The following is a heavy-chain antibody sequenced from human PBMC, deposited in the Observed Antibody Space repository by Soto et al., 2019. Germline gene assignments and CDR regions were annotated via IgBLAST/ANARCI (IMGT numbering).Heavy chain of an antibody. CDR2: IYYSGST. D-gene: IGHD3-3*01. V-gene: IGHV4-39*07. CDR1: GGSITSSSYY. J-gene: IGHJ4*02. CDR3: VRSVILSGGSYKGLIRLHYFDT. Sequence: TSETLSLTCTVSGGSITSSSYYWGWIRQPPGKGLEWIANIYYSGSTYYNPSLKSRVTISVDTSKNQFSLNMDSVTAADTAIYYCVRSVILSGGSYKGLIRLHYFDTWGAGTLVTVSS.